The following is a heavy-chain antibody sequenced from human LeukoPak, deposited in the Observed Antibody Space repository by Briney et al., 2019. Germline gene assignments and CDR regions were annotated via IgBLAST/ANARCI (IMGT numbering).Heavy chain of an antibody. Sequence: SETLSLTCTVSGGSISSGDYFWSWIRQPPGKGLEWIGYIYYSGSAYYNPSLKSRVTMSVDTSKNQFSLKLSSMTAADTAVYYCAREDSRSGAPLDYWGQGTLVTVSS. CDR1: GGSISSGDYF. CDR3: AREDSRSGAPLDY. CDR2: IYYSGSA. V-gene: IGHV4-30-4*08. D-gene: IGHD5-12*01. J-gene: IGHJ4*02.